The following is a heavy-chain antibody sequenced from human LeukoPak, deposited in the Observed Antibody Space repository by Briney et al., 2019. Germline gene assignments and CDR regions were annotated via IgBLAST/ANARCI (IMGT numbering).Heavy chain of an antibody. CDR3: ASALVPAAISIDY. J-gene: IGHJ4*02. V-gene: IGHV3-21*01. Sequence: GGSLRLSCAASGFTVSSNEMSWVRQAPGKGLEWVSSISSSSSYIYYADSVKGRFTISRDNAKNSLYLQMNSLRAEDTAVYYCASALVPAAISIDYWGQGTLVTVSS. CDR2: ISSSSSYI. D-gene: IGHD2-2*02. CDR1: GFTVSSNE.